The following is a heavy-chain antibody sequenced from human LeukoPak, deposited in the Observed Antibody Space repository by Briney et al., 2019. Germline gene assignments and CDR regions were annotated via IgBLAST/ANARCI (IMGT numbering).Heavy chain of an antibody. J-gene: IGHJ4*02. CDR2: INPNSGGT. D-gene: IGHD3-3*01. CDR3: AREATSEDFWSGYFMATLDY. V-gene: IGHV1-2*04. Sequence: PQASVKVSCKASGYTFTGYYMHWVRQAPGQGLEWMGWINPNSGGTNYAQKFQGWVTMTRDTSISTAYMELSRLRSDDTAVYYCAREATSEDFWSGYFMATLDYWGQGTLVTVSS. CDR1: GYTFTGYY.